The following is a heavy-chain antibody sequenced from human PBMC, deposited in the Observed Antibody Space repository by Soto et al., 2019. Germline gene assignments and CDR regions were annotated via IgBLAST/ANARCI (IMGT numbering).Heavy chain of an antibody. J-gene: IGHJ1*01. D-gene: IGHD1-26*01. CDR3: ARSRSYYVEDFQQ. V-gene: IGHV4-31*03. CDR2: IYYSGLT. Sequence: QVQLQESGPGLVKPSQTLSLTCSVSGDSISTEGYYWSWIRQLPGKGLEWIGYIYYSGLTSYNPSLKRRVTISRGTSKNQFYLKLSSVTAADTAVYYCARSRSYYVEDFQQWGQGTLVTVSS. CDR1: GDSISTEGYY.